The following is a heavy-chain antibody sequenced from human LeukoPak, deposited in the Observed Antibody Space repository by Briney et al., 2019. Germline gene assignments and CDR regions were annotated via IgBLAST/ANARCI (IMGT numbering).Heavy chain of an antibody. V-gene: IGHV4-30-4*01. CDR1: GGSISSGDYY. CDR2: IYYSGST. Sequence: PSETLSLTCTVSGGSISSGDYYWSWIRQPPGKGLEWIGYIYYSGSTYYNPSLKSRVTISVDTSKNQFSLKLSSVTAADTAVYCCARECDCNGGSCYHNWFDPWGQGTLVTVSS. J-gene: IGHJ5*02. CDR3: ARECDCNGGSCYHNWFDP. D-gene: IGHD2-15*01.